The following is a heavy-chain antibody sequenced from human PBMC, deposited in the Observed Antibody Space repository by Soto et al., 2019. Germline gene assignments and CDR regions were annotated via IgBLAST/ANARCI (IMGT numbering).Heavy chain of an antibody. Sequence: SETLSLTCTVFGGSISSSSYYWGWIRQPPGKGLEWIGSIYYSGSTYYNPSLKSRVTISVDTSKNQFSLKLSSVTAADTAVYYCARTAPVIVVVVAAHDAFDIWGQGTMVTVSS. CDR3: ARTAPVIVVVVAAHDAFDI. V-gene: IGHV4-39*01. D-gene: IGHD2-15*01. J-gene: IGHJ3*02. CDR1: GGSISSSSYY. CDR2: IYYSGST.